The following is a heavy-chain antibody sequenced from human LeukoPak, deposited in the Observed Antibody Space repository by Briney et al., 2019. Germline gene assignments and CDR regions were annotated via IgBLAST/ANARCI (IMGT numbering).Heavy chain of an antibody. Sequence: GASVKVSCKVSGYTLTELSMHWVRQAPGKGLEWMGGFDPEDGETIYAQKFQGRVTMTEDTSTDTAYMELSSLRSEDTAVYYYATWSYVSGYFDYWGQGTLVTVSS. J-gene: IGHJ4*02. CDR2: FDPEDGET. CDR3: ATWSYVSGYFDY. D-gene: IGHD3-16*01. V-gene: IGHV1-24*01. CDR1: GYTLTELS.